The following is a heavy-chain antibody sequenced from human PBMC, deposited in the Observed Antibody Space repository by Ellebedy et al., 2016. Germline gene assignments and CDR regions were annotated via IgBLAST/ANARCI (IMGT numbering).Heavy chain of an antibody. Sequence: SETLSLTCAVSGGSISSSNWWSWVRQPPGKGLEWIGEIYHSGSTNYNPSLKSRVTISVDKSKNQFSLKLSSVTAADTAVYYCARDHSNRQYYYDSSGYYVAFDIWGQGTMVTVSS. V-gene: IGHV4-4*02. CDR2: IYHSGST. D-gene: IGHD3-22*01. CDR1: GGSISSSNW. J-gene: IGHJ3*02. CDR3: ARDHSNRQYYYDSSGYYVAFDI.